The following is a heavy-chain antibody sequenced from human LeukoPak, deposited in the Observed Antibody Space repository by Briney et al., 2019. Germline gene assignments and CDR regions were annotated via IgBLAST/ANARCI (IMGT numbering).Heavy chain of an antibody. V-gene: IGHV1-69*13. Sequence: SVKVSCKASGGTFRSNAISWVRQAPGQGLEWMGGITPIFGTANYAQKFQGRVTITAVESMSTAYMELSSLRSEDTAVYYCAKGWLAETTVVTPYNYWGQGTLVTVSS. CDR1: GGTFRSNA. CDR3: AKGWLAETTVVTPYNY. D-gene: IGHD4-23*01. J-gene: IGHJ4*02. CDR2: ITPIFGTA.